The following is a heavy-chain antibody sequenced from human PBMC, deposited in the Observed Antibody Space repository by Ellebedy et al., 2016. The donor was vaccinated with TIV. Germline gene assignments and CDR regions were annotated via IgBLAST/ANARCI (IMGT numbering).Heavy chain of an antibody. CDR3: ARMRGVAGPRWFDP. CDR2: VNQRRTT. Sequence: MPSETLSLPCLVPGGSFNNDHWSWIRQSPGKGLEWIGYVNQRRTTKYNTSLRSRVTISIDTSKNQFSLTVTSVTAADTAVYFCARMRGVAGPRWFDPWGPGNQVIVSS. D-gene: IGHD6-19*01. J-gene: IGHJ5*02. CDR1: GGSFNNDH. V-gene: IGHV4-59*08.